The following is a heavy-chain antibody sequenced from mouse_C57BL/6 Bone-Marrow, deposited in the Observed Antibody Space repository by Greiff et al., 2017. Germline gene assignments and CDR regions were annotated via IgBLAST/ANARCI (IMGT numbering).Heavy chain of an antibody. J-gene: IGHJ3*01. V-gene: IGHV5-6*02. Sequence: EVKLMESGGDLVKPGGSLKLSCAASGFTFSSYGMSWVRQTPDKRLEWVATISSGGSYTYSPDSVKGRFTISRDNAKNTLYLQMSSLKSEDTAMYYCARRYYGSSPWFAYWGQGTLVTVSA. CDR2: ISSGGSYT. D-gene: IGHD1-1*01. CDR1: GFTFSSYG. CDR3: ARRYYGSSPWFAY.